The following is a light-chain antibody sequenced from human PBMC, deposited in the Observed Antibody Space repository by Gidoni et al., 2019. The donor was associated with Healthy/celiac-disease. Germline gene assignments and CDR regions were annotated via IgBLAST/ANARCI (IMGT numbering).Light chain of an antibody. Sequence: QSALTQPPSASGSPGQSVPISCPGTSSDVGGYNYVSWYQQHPGKAPKLMIYEVSKRPSGVPDRFSGSKSGNTASLTVSGLQAEDEADYYCSSYACSNNLVFGGGTKLTVL. CDR3: SSYACSNNLV. J-gene: IGLJ2*01. V-gene: IGLV2-8*01. CDR2: EVS. CDR1: SSDVGGYNY.